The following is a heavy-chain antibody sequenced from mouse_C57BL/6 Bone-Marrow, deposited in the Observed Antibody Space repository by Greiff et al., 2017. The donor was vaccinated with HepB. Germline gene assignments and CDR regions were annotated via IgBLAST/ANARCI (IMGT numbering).Heavy chain of an antibody. J-gene: IGHJ3*01. Sequence: VQLQQSGPELVKPGASVKMSCKASGYTFTDYNMHWVKQSHGKSLEWIGYINPNNGGTSYNQKFKGKATLTVNKSSSTAYMELRSLTSEDSAVYDCARSYYGSSSWFAYWGQGTLVTVSA. CDR1: GYTFTDYN. CDR3: ARSYYGSSSWFAY. CDR2: INPNNGGT. V-gene: IGHV1-22*01. D-gene: IGHD1-1*01.